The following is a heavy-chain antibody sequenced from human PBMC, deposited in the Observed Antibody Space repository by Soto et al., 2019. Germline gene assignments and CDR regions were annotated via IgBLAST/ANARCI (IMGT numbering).Heavy chain of an antibody. D-gene: IGHD5-18*01. V-gene: IGHV3-33*01. J-gene: IGHJ4*02. Sequence: QVQLVESGGGVVQPGKSLRLSCAASGFTFSTYGMHWVRQAPGKGLEWVAVIWYDGSNKYHGDSLKGRFTISRDNSKNTLYLQINNLIAEDTAVYYCGRDGALGDTAVVDSWGQGTLVTVSS. CDR2: IWYDGSNK. CDR3: GRDGALGDTAVVDS. CDR1: GFTFSTYG.